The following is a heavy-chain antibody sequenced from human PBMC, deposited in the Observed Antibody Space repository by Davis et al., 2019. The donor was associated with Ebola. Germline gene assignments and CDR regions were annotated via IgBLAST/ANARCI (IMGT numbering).Heavy chain of an antibody. D-gene: IGHD1-26*01. CDR1: GYTFTSYD. Sequence: AASVKVSCKASGYTFTSYDINWVRQAPGQGLEWMGWMNPNSGNTGYAQKFQGRVTMTRNTSISTAYMELSSLRSEDTAVYYCSVGGQDGGFDYWGQGTLVPVSS. J-gene: IGHJ4*02. CDR3: SVGGQDGGFDY. V-gene: IGHV1-8*01. CDR2: MNPNSGNT.